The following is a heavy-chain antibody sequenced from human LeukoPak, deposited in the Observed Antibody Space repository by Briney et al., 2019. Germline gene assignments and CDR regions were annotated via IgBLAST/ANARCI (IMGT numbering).Heavy chain of an antibody. CDR1: GFTFDDYA. CDR2: ISGDGGST. Sequence: GGSLRLSCAASGFTFDDYAMHWVRQAPGKGLEWVSLISGDGGSTYYADSVKGRFTISRDNSKNSLYLQMNSLRTEDTALYYCAKDIDGYNYGRYFDLWGRGTLVTVSS. J-gene: IGHJ2*01. V-gene: IGHV3-43*02. D-gene: IGHD5-24*01. CDR3: AKDIDGYNYGRYFDL.